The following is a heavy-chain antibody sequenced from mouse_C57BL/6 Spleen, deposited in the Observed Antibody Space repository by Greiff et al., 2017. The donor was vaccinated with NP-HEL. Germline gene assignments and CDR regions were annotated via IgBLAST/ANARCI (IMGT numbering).Heavy chain of an antibody. D-gene: IGHD1-1*01. CDR3: TGGTTVVYFDY. V-gene: IGHV6-3*01. CDR2: IRLKSDNYAT. J-gene: IGHJ2*01. Sequence: DVKLQESGGGLVQPGGSMKLSCVASGFTFSNYWMNWVRQSPEKGLEWVAQIRLKSDNYATHYAESVKGRFTISRDVSKSSVYLQMNNLRAEDTGIYYCTGGTTVVYFDYWGQGTTLTVSS. CDR1: GFTFSNYW.